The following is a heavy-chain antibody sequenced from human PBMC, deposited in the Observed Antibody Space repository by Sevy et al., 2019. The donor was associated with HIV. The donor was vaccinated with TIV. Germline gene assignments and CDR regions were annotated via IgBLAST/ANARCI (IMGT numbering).Heavy chain of an antibody. Sequence: GGSLRLSCAASGFTFRNYGMHWVRQAPGKGLEWVAVMSKDGTNKHYANSVKGRFTISRDNSKSMLYLQMDSLRAEDTAVYYCAKDTTLYSGYLNYWGQGTLVTVSS. J-gene: IGHJ4*02. V-gene: IGHV3-30*18. CDR1: GFTFRNYG. D-gene: IGHD5-12*01. CDR3: AKDTTLYSGYLNY. CDR2: MSKDGTNK.